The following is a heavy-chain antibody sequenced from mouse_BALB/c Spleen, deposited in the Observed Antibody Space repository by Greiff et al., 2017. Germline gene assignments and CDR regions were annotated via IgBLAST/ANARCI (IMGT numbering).Heavy chain of an antibody. CDR3: ARLWLRRDFDY. J-gene: IGHJ2*01. CDR1: GYAFTNYW. Sequence: QVQLQQSGAELVRPGTSVKISCKASGYAFTNYWLGWVKQRPGHGLEWIGDIYPGSGNTYYNEKFKGKATLTADKSSSTAYMQLSSLTSEDSAVYFCARLWLRRDFDYWGQGTTLTVSS. D-gene: IGHD2-2*01. V-gene: IGHV1-63*01. CDR2: IYPGSGNT.